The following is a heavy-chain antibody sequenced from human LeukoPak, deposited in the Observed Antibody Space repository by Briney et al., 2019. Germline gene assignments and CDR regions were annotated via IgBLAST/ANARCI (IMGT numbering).Heavy chain of an antibody. CDR2: ISPNSGAT. J-gene: IGHJ5*02. CDR1: GYTFTDYF. D-gene: IGHD3-16*01. Sequence: ASVKVSCKASGYTFTDYFIHWVGQAPGQGLEWMGWISPNSGATNYAQQFHGRVTMTRDTSISTAYMEVTRLRSDDTAVYYCARGVDDDYVAPLNWFVPWGQGTLVAVSS. V-gene: IGHV1-2*02. CDR3: ARGVDDDYVAPLNWFVP.